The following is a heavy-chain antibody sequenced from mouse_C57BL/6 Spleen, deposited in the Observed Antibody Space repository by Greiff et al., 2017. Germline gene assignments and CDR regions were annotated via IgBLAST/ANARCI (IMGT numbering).Heavy chain of an antibody. V-gene: IGHV2-9-1*01. CDR2: IWTGGGT. CDR3: ARDSSGYPYYAMDY. CDR1: GFSLTSYA. D-gene: IGHD3-2*02. Sequence: VKLMESGPGLVAPSQSLSITCTVSGFSLTSYAISWVRQPPGKGLEWLGVIWTGGGTNYNSALKSRLSISKDNSKSQVFLKMNSLQTDDTARYYCARDSSGYPYYAMDYWGQGTSVTVSS. J-gene: IGHJ4*01.